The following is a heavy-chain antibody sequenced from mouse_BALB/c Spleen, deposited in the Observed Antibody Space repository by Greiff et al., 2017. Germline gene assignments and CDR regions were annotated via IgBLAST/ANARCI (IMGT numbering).Heavy chain of an antibody. CDR2: IDPANGNT. CDR3: ARSDYYGSDY. Sequence: VQLHRSGAGLVKPGASVRFSSPASAFTIKDTFMHGVKQRPEQGLEGIGRIDPANGNTKYDPKFQGKATITADTSSNTAYLQLSSLTSEDTAVYYCARSDYYGSDYWGQGTTLTVSS. J-gene: IGHJ2*01. CDR1: AFTIKDTF. V-gene: IGHV14-3*02. D-gene: IGHD1-1*01.